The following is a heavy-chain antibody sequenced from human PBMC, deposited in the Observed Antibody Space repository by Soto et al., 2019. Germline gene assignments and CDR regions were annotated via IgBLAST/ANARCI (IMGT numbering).Heavy chain of an antibody. CDR1: GGSISSYY. CDR2: IYYSGIT. J-gene: IGHJ6*02. CDR3: ARYKSNYYYGMDX. V-gene: IGHV4-59*01. D-gene: IGHD1-20*01. Sequence: SETLSLTCTVSGGSISSYYWSWIRQPPGKGLEWIGYIYYSGITNYNPSLKSRVTISVDTSKNQFSLKLSSVTAADTAVYYCARYKSNYYYGMDXWGQGTTVTVSS.